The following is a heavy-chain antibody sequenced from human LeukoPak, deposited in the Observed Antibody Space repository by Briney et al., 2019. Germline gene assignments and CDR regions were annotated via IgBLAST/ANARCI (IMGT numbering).Heavy chain of an antibody. D-gene: IGHD4-11*01. V-gene: IGHV1-2*06. CDR2: INPNTGYP. J-gene: IGHJ5*01. CDR1: GYTFSGYF. Sequence: GASVKVSCKASGYTFSGYFIHWERQAPGQGLEWMGRINPNTGYPNHAQNFQGRVTMTRDTSISTAYMELSRLTTDDTAVYFCARGQPYGNYNYFDSWGQGTLVTVSS. CDR3: ARGQPYGNYNYFDS.